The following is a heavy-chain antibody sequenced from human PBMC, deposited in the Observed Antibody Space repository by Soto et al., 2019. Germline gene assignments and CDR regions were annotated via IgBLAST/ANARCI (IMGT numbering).Heavy chain of an antibody. CDR2: IWHDGSKV. J-gene: IGHJ4*02. D-gene: IGHD3-16*02. Sequence: QVQLVESGGGVVQPGGSLRLSCVASGFTFSSYGMHWVRRAPGKGLEWVSVIWHDGSKVYYLDAVKGRFTISRDNSKNTVVLQMNSLRAEDTAVYYCARDLDNYRPENLYRSREHVDYWGQGTLVTVSS. CDR3: ARDLDNYRPENLYRSREHVDY. CDR1: GFTFSSYG. V-gene: IGHV3-33*01.